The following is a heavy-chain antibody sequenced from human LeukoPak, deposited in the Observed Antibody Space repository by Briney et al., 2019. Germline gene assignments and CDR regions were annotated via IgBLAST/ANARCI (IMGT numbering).Heavy chain of an antibody. Sequence: ASVKVSCKASGYTFTSSDFNWVRQATGQGLEWMGWMNPNSGNTGYAQKFQGRVTMTRNTSISTAYMELSSLRSEDTAVYYCARATMRAGTIRYWGQGTLVTVSS. V-gene: IGHV1-8*01. CDR1: GYTFTSSD. CDR3: ARATMRAGTIRY. J-gene: IGHJ4*02. D-gene: IGHD6-19*01. CDR2: MNPNSGNT.